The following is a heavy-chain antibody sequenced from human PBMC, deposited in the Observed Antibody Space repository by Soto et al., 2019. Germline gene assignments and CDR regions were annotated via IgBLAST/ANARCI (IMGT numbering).Heavy chain of an antibody. D-gene: IGHD2-15*01. Sequence: QVPLVQSGAEVKKPESSVKVSCKASGGTFSSYAISWVRQAPGQGLEWMGGIIPIFGTANYAQKFQGRVTITADESTSTAYMELSSLRSEDTAVYYCARDLRYCSSGSCYLAAAYYYYGMDVWGQGTTVAVAS. CDR1: GGTFSSYA. V-gene: IGHV1-69*01. CDR3: ARDLRYCSSGSCYLAAAYYYYGMDV. J-gene: IGHJ6*02. CDR2: IIPIFGTA.